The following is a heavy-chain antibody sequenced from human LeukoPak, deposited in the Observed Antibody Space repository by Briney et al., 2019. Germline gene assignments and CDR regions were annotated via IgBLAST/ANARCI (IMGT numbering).Heavy chain of an antibody. V-gene: IGHV4-59*01. CDR2: IYYSGST. Sequence: SGTLSLTCTVSGGSISSYYWSWIRQPPGKGLEWIGYIYYSGSTNYNPSLKSRVTISVDTSKNQFSLKLSSVTAADTAVYYCARDQIVVVPAAYLYYYYGMDVWGQGTTVTVSS. CDR3: ARDQIVVVPAAYLYYYYGMDV. J-gene: IGHJ6*02. CDR1: GGSISSYY. D-gene: IGHD2-2*01.